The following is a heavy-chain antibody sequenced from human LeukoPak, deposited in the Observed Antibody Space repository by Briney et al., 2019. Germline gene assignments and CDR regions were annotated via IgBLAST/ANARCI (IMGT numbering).Heavy chain of an antibody. Sequence: GGSLRLSCAASGFIFSSYAMNWVRQAPGKGLEWVSVISGSGGRTYYIDSVKGRFTISRDNSKNTLYLQMNSLRDDDTAVYYCAEGRGYGDYGSTFEYWGQGTLATVSS. CDR2: ISGSGGRT. V-gene: IGHV3-23*01. D-gene: IGHD4-17*01. J-gene: IGHJ4*02. CDR3: AEGRGYGDYGSTFEY. CDR1: GFIFSSYA.